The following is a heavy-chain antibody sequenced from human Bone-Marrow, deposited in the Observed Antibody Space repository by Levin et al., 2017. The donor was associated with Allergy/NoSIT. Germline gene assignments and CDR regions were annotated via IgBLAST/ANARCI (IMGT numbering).Heavy chain of an antibody. CDR3: ASGGGSNNHGYAVDY. Sequence: GGSLRLSCIVSGLSFRSSAMHWVRQTPGKGLEWVSFISYDGSIKAYADSVKGRFTFSIDNSKNTLDLQLNIVRVEDTSVYFCASGGGSNNHGYAVDYWGQGTLVTVSS. D-gene: IGHD3-16*01. CDR2: ISYDGSIK. V-gene: IGHV3-30*04. CDR1: GLSFRSSA. J-gene: IGHJ4*02.